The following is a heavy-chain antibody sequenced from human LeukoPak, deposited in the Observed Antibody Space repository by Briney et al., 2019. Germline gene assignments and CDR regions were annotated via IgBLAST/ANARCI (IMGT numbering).Heavy chain of an antibody. CDR2: INPNSGGT. Sequence: GGSLRVSCKASGITFTGYSMHRVRQAPGQGLEWLGWINPNSGGTNYAQKLQGRVTMTRDTSISTAYMELSRLRSDDTAVYYCARDTAMAFYYMDVWGKGTTVTVSS. CDR1: GITFTGYS. J-gene: IGHJ6*03. CDR3: ARDTAMAFYYMDV. D-gene: IGHD5-18*01. V-gene: IGHV1-2*02.